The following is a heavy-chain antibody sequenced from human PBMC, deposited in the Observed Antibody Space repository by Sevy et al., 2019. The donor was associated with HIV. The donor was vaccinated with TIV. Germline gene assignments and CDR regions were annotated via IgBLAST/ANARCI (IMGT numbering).Heavy chain of an antibody. CDR3: ARVAGSGTYYSGDFDY. D-gene: IGHD3-10*01. Sequence: GGSLRLSCAASGFSFSSYAMSWFRQPPGKGLEWVSGISGSGITTYYADSVKGRFTISRDNSKNTLHLQMNSLRAEDTAVYYCARVAGSGTYYSGDFDYWGQGTLVTVSS. J-gene: IGHJ4*02. CDR2: ISGSGITT. CDR1: GFSFSSYA. V-gene: IGHV3-23*01.